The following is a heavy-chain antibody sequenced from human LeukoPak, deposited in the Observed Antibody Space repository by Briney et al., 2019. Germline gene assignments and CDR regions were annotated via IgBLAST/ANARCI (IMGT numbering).Heavy chain of an antibody. V-gene: IGHV3-48*01. CDR2: ISSSSTI. D-gene: IGHD3-22*01. CDR3: ARILSSAWGELGY. CDR1: GFTFSSYS. J-gene: IGHJ4*02. Sequence: PGGSLRLSCAASGFTFSSYSMNWVRQAPGKGLEWVSYISSSSTIYYADSVKGRFTISRDNAKNSLYLQMNSLRAEDTAVYSCARILSSAWGELGYWGQGTLVTVSS.